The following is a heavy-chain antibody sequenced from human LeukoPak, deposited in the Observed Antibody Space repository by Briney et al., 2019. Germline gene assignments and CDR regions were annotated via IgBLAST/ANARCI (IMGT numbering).Heavy chain of an antibody. J-gene: IGHJ3*02. V-gene: IGHV1-2*02. Sequence: ASVKVSCKASGYTFTAYYLHWVRQAPGQGLEWMGWINPNSGGTNYAQKFQGRVTMTRDTSISTAYMELSRLRSDDTAVYYCARETRYPNAFDIWGQGTMVTVSS. CDR2: INPNSGGT. D-gene: IGHD3-16*02. CDR1: GYTFTAYY. CDR3: ARETRYPNAFDI.